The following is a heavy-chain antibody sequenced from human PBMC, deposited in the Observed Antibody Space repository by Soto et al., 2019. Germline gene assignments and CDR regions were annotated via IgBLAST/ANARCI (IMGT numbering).Heavy chain of an antibody. CDR3: ARESMWAPDY. V-gene: IGHV3-9*01. D-gene: IGHD1-26*01. Sequence: EVQLVESGGGLVQPGRSLRLSCAASGFTFDDYAMHWVRQAPGKGLEWVSGISWNSGSIGYADSVKGRFTISRDNAKNSLYLEMNSLRAEDTAVYYCARESMWAPDYWGQGTLVAVSS. CDR2: ISWNSGSI. J-gene: IGHJ4*02. CDR1: GFTFDDYA.